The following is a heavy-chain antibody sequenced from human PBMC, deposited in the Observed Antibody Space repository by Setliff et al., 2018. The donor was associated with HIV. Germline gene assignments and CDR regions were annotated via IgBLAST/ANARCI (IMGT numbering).Heavy chain of an antibody. V-gene: IGHV5-51*01. J-gene: IGHJ4*02. D-gene: IGHD3-16*02. CDR3: ARLRIMITFGGVIDPYFDY. CDR1: RYRFTSHW. CDR2: IYPGDSDT. Sequence: PGESLKISCKGSRYRFTSHWIGWVRQMPGKGLEWMGIIYPGDSDTRYSPSFQGQVTITADKSISTAYLQWSSLKASDTAMYYCARLRIMITFGGVIDPYFDYWGQGTLVTVSS.